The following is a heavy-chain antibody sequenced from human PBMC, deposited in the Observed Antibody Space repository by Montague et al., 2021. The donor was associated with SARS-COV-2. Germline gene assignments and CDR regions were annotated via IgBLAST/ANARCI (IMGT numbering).Heavy chain of an antibody. CDR2: LFSGGNT. Sequence: SETLSLTCLVSGGSISSSSFYWGWIRQPPGKGLEWIGSLFSGGNTYYNPSLRGRVSVSVDKSKNQFSLMVKSVTAADTAVYHCARLGDGVVPSPILGVGPYYSYYYMDVWGRGTTVTVSS. J-gene: IGHJ6*03. CDR3: ARLGDGVVPSPILGVGPYYSYYYMDV. V-gene: IGHV4-39*01. CDR1: GGSISSSSFY. D-gene: IGHD3-10*01.